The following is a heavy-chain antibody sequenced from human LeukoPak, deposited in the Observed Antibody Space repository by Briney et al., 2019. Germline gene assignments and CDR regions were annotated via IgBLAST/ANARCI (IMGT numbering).Heavy chain of an antibody. D-gene: IGHD1-26*01. V-gene: IGHV4-59*13. J-gene: IGHJ3*02. CDR1: GGSMGSSF. CDR3: ARDRSGTYYTFDI. Sequence: SETLSLTCSVSGGSMGSSFWNWIRLSPGKGLEWIGYISYSGRTNYSPSLKSRVTISIDTSKNQLSLTLTSVSAADTALYYCARDRSGTYYTFDIWGQGTMVSVSA. CDR2: ISYSGRT.